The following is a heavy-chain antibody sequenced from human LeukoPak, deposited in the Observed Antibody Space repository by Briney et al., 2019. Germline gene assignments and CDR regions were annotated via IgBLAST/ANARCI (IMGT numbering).Heavy chain of an antibody. J-gene: IGHJ6*03. Sequence: GGSLRLSCAASGFTFSSYYMNWVRQAPGKGLEWVSSISSSSSYIYNADSVKGRFTISRDNAKNSLYLQMNSLRAEDTAVYYCATLGYCSSTSCTNYYYYMDVWGKGTTVTISS. CDR1: GFTFSSYY. CDR3: ATLGYCSSTSCTNYYYYMDV. V-gene: IGHV3-21*01. CDR2: ISSSSSYI. D-gene: IGHD2-2*01.